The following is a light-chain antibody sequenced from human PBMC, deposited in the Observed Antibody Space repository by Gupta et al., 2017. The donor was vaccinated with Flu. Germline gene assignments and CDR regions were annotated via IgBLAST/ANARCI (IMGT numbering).Light chain of an antibody. Sequence: DIVMTQSPDSLAVSLGERATINCKSSQSLLYNSRSYLAWYQQKPGQSPKLLIYWASTRESGVPDRFSGSGSGTDFTLTISSLQAEDVAVYYCQQFHNGPAQFTFGQGTKLEIK. CDR2: WAS. CDR3: QQFHNGPAQFT. CDR1: QSLLYNSRSY. V-gene: IGKV4-1*01. J-gene: IGKJ2*01.